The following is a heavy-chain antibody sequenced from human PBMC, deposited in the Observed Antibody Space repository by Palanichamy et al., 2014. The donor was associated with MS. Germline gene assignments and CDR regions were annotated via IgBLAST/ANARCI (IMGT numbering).Heavy chain of an antibody. V-gene: IGHV3-30*18. CDR2: ISYHGGNE. J-gene: IGHJ4*02. D-gene: IGHD3-22*01. Sequence: QVQLVESGGGVVQPGRSLRLSCAASGFTFSTYGMHWVRQAPGQGGWEWVAVISYHGGNEYYADPVKGRFTISRDNSRNTVYLQMSSLRAEDTAVYYCAKGHYYDSSGQYSYLEYWGQGMLVTVSS. CDR1: GFTFSTYG. CDR3: AKGHYYDSSGQYSYLEY.